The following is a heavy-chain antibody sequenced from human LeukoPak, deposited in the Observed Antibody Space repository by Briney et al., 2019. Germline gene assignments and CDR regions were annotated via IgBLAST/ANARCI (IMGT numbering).Heavy chain of an antibody. Sequence: GGSLRLSCAASGFTFSSYWMSWVRQAPGKGLEWVANIKQDGSEKYYVDSVKGRFTISRDNAKNSMYLQMNSLRAEDTAVYYCARAKPGDGSGYYYVLPDYWGQGTLVTVSS. CDR3: ARAKPGDGSGYYYVLPDY. J-gene: IGHJ4*02. D-gene: IGHD3-22*01. CDR1: GFTFSSYW. CDR2: IKQDGSEK. V-gene: IGHV3-7*01.